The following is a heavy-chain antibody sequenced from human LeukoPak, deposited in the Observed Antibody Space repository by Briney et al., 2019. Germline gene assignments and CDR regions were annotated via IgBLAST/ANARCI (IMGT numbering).Heavy chain of an antibody. V-gene: IGHV3-7*05. CDR2: INQDGSEK. Sequence: GGSLRLSCAAPGFTFSIYWMSWVRQAPGKGLEWVANINQDGSEKYYVDSVKGRFTISRDNAKNSLYLEMNSLRGEDTAVYYCARAATVGTVDYWGQGTLVSASS. D-gene: IGHD6-13*01. CDR3: ARAATVGTVDY. J-gene: IGHJ4*02. CDR1: GFTFSIYW.